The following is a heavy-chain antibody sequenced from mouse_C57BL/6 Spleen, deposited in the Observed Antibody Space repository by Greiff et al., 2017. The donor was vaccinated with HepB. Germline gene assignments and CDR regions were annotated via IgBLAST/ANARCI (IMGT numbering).Heavy chain of an antibody. CDR1: GYAFSSSW. V-gene: IGHV1-82*01. CDR3: AKNPFITTVAYFDY. J-gene: IGHJ2*01. CDR2: IYPGDGDT. D-gene: IGHD1-1*01. Sequence: QVQLQQSGPELVKPGASVKISCKASGYAFSSSWMNWVKQRPGKGLEWIGRIYPGDGDTNYNGKFKGKATLTADKSSSTAYMQLSSLTSEDSAVYFCAKNPFITTVAYFDYWGQGTTLPVSS.